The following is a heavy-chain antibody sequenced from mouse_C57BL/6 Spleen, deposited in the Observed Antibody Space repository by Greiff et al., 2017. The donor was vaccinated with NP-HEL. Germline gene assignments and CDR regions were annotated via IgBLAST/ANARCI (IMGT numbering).Heavy chain of an antibody. D-gene: IGHD4-1*01. Sequence: EVMLVESGGGLVQPGGSLSLSCAASGFTFTDYYMSWVRQPPGKALEWLGFIRNKANGYTTEYSASVKGRFTISRDNSQSILYLQMNALRAEDSATYYCARSLGRRYFDVWGTGTTVTVSS. CDR2: IRNKANGYTT. J-gene: IGHJ1*03. V-gene: IGHV7-3*01. CDR1: GFTFTDYY. CDR3: ARSLGRRYFDV.